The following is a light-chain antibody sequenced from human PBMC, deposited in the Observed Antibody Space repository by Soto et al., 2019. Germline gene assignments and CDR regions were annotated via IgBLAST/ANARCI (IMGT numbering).Light chain of an antibody. Sequence: EIVLTQSPGTLSLSPGERATLSCRASQSFSSNYLAWYQQKPGQAPRLLIYGASSRATGIPDRFSGSGSGTHFTLTISRLEPEDFAVYYCQHYGRSLWTFGQGTDVEIK. CDR1: QSFSSNY. V-gene: IGKV3-20*01. CDR3: QHYGRSLWT. CDR2: GAS. J-gene: IGKJ1*01.